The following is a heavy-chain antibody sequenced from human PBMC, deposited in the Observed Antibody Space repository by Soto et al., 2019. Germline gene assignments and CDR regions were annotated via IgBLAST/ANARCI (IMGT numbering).Heavy chain of an antibody. CDR3: ARDTEAGEGYAFDI. V-gene: IGHV3-30*04. J-gene: IGHJ3*02. CDR1: GFTFSSYA. Sequence: GGSLRLSCAASGFTFSSYAMHLVRQAPGKGLEWVAVISYDGSNKYYADSVKGRFTISRDNSKNTLYLQMNSLRAEDTAVYYCARDTEAGEGYAFDIWGQGTMVTVSS. CDR2: ISYDGSNK. D-gene: IGHD3-10*01.